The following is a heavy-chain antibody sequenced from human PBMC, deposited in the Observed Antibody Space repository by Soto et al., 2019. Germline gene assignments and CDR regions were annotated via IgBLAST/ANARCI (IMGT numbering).Heavy chain of an antibody. Sequence: GASVKVSCKASGGTFNTYVISWVRQAPGQGLEWMGGIITMFGTAYYAQNFQGRVTITADKSTSTAHMDLSSLKSEDTAVYYCARYCSGGSCLGAPYGMDVWGQGTTVTVSS. J-gene: IGHJ6*02. CDR1: GGTFNTYV. V-gene: IGHV1-69*06. D-gene: IGHD2-15*01. CDR2: IITMFGTA. CDR3: ARYCSGGSCLGAPYGMDV.